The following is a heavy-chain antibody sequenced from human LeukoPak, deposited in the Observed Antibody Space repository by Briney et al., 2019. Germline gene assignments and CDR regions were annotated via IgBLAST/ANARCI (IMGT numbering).Heavy chain of an antibody. CDR1: GGSFSGYY. Sequence: KPSETLSLTCAVYGGSFSGYYWSWIRQPPGKGLEWIGEINHSGSTNYNPSLKSRVTISVDTSKNQFSLKLSSVTAADTAVYYCVRTYCSTTSCYRDTSDIWGQGTMVTVSS. CDR3: VRTYCSTTSCYRDTSDI. CDR2: INHSGST. J-gene: IGHJ3*02. V-gene: IGHV4-34*01. D-gene: IGHD2-2*01.